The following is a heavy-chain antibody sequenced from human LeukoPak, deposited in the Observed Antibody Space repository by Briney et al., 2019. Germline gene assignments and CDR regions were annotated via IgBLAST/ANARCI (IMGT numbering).Heavy chain of an antibody. V-gene: IGHV1-18*01. CDR3: ARGVLRFLEWPGSAFDI. CDR2: ISAYNGNT. Sequence: ASVKVSCKASGYTFTSYGISWVRQAPGQGLEWMGWISAYNGNTNYAQKLQGRVTMTTDTSTSTAYMELRSLRSDDTAVYYCARGVLRFLEWPGSAFDIWGQGTMVTVSS. CDR1: GYTFTSYG. D-gene: IGHD3-3*01. J-gene: IGHJ3*02.